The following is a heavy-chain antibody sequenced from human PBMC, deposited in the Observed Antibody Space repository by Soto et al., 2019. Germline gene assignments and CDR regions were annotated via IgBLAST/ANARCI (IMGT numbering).Heavy chain of an antibody. V-gene: IGHV3-23*01. Sequence: PGGSLRLSCAASGFTFTNYAMTWVRQAPGKGLEWVSVISGSGGGTYYADSVKGRFTISRDNSKNTLYLQMNSLRAEDTAVYYCAKSAYCSGGCYKYDTFDIYDAFDTWGQGTVVTVSS. CDR3: AKSAYCSGGCYKYDTFDIYDAFDT. CDR2: ISGSGGGT. D-gene: IGHD2-15*01. CDR1: GFTFTNYA. J-gene: IGHJ3*02.